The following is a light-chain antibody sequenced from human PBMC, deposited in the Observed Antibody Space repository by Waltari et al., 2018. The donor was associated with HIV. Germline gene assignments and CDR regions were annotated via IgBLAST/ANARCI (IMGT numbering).Light chain of an antibody. CDR1: QSVSSSY. V-gene: IGKV3-20*01. CDR3: QQYGSSPLFT. Sequence: EIVLTQSPGTLSLSPGERATISCRASQSVSSSYFAWYQQKPGQAPRLLIYGASSRATGIPDRFSGSGSGTDFTLTISRLEPEDFAVYYCQQYGSSPLFTFGPGTKVDIK. J-gene: IGKJ3*01. CDR2: GAS.